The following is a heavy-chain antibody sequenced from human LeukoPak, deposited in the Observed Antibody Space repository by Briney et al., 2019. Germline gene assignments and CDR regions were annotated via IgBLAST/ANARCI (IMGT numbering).Heavy chain of an antibody. CDR1: GFTFSDYY. Sequence: GGSLRLSCAASGFTFSDYYMSWIRQAPGKGLEWVSYISSSGSTIYYADSVKGRFTISRDNAKNSLYLQMNSLRAEDTAVYYCARDLVRRGVIQYYFDYWGQGTLVTVSS. J-gene: IGHJ4*02. V-gene: IGHV3-11*04. CDR2: ISSSGSTI. D-gene: IGHD3-10*01. CDR3: ARDLVRRGVIQYYFDY.